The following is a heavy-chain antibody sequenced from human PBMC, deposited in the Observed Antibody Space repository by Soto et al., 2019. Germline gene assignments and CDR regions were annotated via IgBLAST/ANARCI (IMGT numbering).Heavy chain of an antibody. D-gene: IGHD3-16*02. J-gene: IGHJ6*03. CDR1: GGSISSYY. V-gene: IGHV4-59*01. CDR3: AKGGLESPFEFFDYYYYYMDV. CDR2: IYYSGST. Sequence: SETLSLTCTVSGGSISSYYWSWIRQPPGKGLEWIGYIYYSGSTNYNPSLKSRVTISVDTSKNQFSLKLSSVTAADTAVYYCAKGGLESPFEFFDYYYYYMDVWGKGTTVTVSS.